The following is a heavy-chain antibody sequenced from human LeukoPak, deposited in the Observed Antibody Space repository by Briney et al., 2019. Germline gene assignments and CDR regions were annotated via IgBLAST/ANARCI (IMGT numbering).Heavy chain of an antibody. CDR1: GFTFSSYE. V-gene: IGHV3-21*04. CDR3: ARVGPWVKPEYYYYYMDV. Sequence: VGSLRLSCAASGFTFSSYEMHWVRRAPGKGLEWVSSITISSSYIYYADPVQGRFTISRDNAKSSLYLQMCILRAEDTAVYYCARVGPWVKPEYYYYYMDVWGKGTTVTVSS. D-gene: IGHD1-14*01. CDR2: ITISSSYI. J-gene: IGHJ6*03.